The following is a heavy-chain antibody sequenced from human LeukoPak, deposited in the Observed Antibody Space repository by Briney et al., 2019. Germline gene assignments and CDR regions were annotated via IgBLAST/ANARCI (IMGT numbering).Heavy chain of an antibody. Sequence: SETLSLTCTVSGGSISSNFWSWIRQPPGKELEYIGYIYNSGTTNYNPSLKSRVTISVDTSKNQFSLKLSSVTAADTAIYYCAKSFSETERATITAYWGQGTLVTVSS. CDR3: AKSFSETERATITAY. CDR2: IYNSGTT. J-gene: IGHJ4*02. D-gene: IGHD5-24*01. CDR1: GGSISSNF. V-gene: IGHV4-59*01.